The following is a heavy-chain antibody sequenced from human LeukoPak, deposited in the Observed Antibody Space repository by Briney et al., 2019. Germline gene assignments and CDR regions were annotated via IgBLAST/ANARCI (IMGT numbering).Heavy chain of an antibody. V-gene: IGHV3-23*01. CDR2: ISGSGGST. CDR3: AKAQYSSGWYGPDYYYYYGMDV. Sequence: GGSLGLSCAASGFTFSSYAMSWVRQAPGKGLEWVSAISGSGGSTYYADSVKGRFTISRDNSKNTLYLQINSLRAEDTAVYYCAKAQYSSGWYGPDYYYYYGMDVWGQGTTVTVSS. CDR1: GFTFSSYA. J-gene: IGHJ6*02. D-gene: IGHD6-19*01.